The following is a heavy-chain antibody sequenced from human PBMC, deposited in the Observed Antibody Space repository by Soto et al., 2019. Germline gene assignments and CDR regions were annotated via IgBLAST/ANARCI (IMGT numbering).Heavy chain of an antibody. Sequence: GGSLRLSCAASGFTFSSYAMSWVRQAPGKGLEWVSAISGSGGSTYYADSVKGRFTISRDNSKNTLYLQMNSLRAEDTAVYYYAKERSRNIVVVPAATRGNDVFDIWGQGTMVTVSS. V-gene: IGHV3-23*01. CDR3: AKERSRNIVVVPAATRGNDVFDI. D-gene: IGHD2-2*01. CDR2: ISGSGGST. CDR1: GFTFSSYA. J-gene: IGHJ3*02.